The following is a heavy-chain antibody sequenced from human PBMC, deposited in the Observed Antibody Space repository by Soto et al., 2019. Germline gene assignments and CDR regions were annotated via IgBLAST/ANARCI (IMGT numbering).Heavy chain of an antibody. V-gene: IGHV3-21*01. CDR1: GFTFSSYS. Sequence: GGSLRLSCAASGFTFSSYSMNWVRQAPGKGLEWVSSISSSSSYIYYADSVKGRFTISRDNAKNSLYLQMNSLRAEDTAVYYCAGGDRTGDAFDIWGQGTMVTVSS. D-gene: IGHD7-27*01. CDR2: ISSSSSYI. CDR3: AGGDRTGDAFDI. J-gene: IGHJ3*02.